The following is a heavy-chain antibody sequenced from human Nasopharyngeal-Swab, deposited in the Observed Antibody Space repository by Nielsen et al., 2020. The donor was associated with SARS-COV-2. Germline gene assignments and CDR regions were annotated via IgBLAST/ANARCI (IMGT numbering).Heavy chain of an antibody. V-gene: IGHV1-24*01. CDR1: GYTLTVFP. Sequence: ASVKVSCKVSGYTLTVFPIHWVRQAPGKGLEWMGTVVPEDGEPIYAQNFQGRVTMTADTSTYTAYLELSSLRSEDTAVYYCASESSGVFGVVIYAFDIWSQGTLVTVSS. D-gene: IGHD3-3*01. CDR2: VVPEDGEP. CDR3: ASESSGVFGVVIYAFDI. J-gene: IGHJ3*02.